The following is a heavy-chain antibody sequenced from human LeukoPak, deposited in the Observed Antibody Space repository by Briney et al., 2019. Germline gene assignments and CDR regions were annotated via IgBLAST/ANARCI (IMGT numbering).Heavy chain of an antibody. Sequence: PGGSLRLSCAASGFTFSSYGMHWVRQAPGKGLEWVAVIWNDASHDNYVDSVKGRFTISRDNSKNTLYLQMNSLRAEDTAVYYCVRGVSISSSWYNDIWGQGTMVTVSS. CDR1: GFTFSSYG. CDR2: IWNDASHD. CDR3: VRGVSISSSWYNDI. D-gene: IGHD6-13*01. J-gene: IGHJ3*02. V-gene: IGHV3-33*01.